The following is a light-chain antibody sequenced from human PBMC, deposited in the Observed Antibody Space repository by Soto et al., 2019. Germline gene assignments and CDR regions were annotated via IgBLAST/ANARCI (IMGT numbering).Light chain of an antibody. CDR2: GNN. Sequence: QSVLTQPPSVSGAPGQRVTIYCTGSSSNIGAGYDVHWYQQLPGTAPKLLIYGNNNRPSGVPDRFSGSKSGTSASLAITGLQAEDEADYYCQSYDSSLSGVVFGVGTKLTVL. CDR3: QSYDSSLSGVV. CDR1: SSNIGAGYD. V-gene: IGLV1-40*01. J-gene: IGLJ2*01.